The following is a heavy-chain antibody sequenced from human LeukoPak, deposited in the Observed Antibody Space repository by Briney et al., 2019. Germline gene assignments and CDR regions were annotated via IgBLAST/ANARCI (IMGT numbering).Heavy chain of an antibody. J-gene: IGHJ4*02. CDR3: ARAERWDYFDY. V-gene: IGHV4-30-2*01. CDR1: GGSISSGGYS. Sequence: SETLSLTCAVSGGSISSGGYSWSWIRQPPGKSLEWIGYIYHSGSTYYNPSLKSRVTISVDRSKNQFSLKLSSVTAADTAVYYCARAERWDYFDYWGQGTLVTVSS. D-gene: IGHD1-26*01. CDR2: IYHSGST.